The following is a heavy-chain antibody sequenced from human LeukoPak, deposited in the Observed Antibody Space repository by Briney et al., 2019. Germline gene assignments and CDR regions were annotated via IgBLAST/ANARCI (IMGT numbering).Heavy chain of an antibody. V-gene: IGHV3-23*01. D-gene: IGHD6-19*01. J-gene: IGHJ4*02. CDR2: ISASAYTT. CDR3: AKDREAAVAGYFDY. CDR1: GFAFSSYA. Sequence: GGSLRLSCAASGFAFSSYAMLWVRQAPGRGLEWVSVISASAYTTHYADSVKGRFTISRDNSKSTLYLQMNSLRAEDTAVYYCAKDREAAVAGYFDYWGQGTLVTVSS.